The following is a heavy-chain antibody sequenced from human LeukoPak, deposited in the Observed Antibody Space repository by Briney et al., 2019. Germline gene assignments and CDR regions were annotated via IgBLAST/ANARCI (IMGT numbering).Heavy chain of an antibody. CDR2: IYPGDSDT. D-gene: IGHD2-8*01. J-gene: IGHJ5*01. V-gene: IGHV5-51*01. CDR3: ATSRYCTNGVCYTQHDS. Sequence: GESLKISCKGSGYNFSTYWIGWVRPMAGKGLELMGVIYPGDSDTRYSPSFQGQVTISADKSIRSAYLQWSSLKASDTAMYYCATSRYCTNGVCYTQHDSWGQGTLVTVSS. CDR1: GYNFSTYW.